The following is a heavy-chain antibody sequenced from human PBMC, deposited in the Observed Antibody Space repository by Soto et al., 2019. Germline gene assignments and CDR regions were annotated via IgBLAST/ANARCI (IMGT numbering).Heavy chain of an antibody. Sequence: PGGFLRLPSTASGFKVISIYMTWIRQTTRKGLECVSVIYSGGNTLSLYADSVKGRFTISRDNSKNTLYLQMHSLRAEDTAVYYCARSAPDSSGYSLVLDNWGQGTLVTVSS. J-gene: IGHJ4*02. D-gene: IGHD3-22*01. CDR1: GFKVISIY. V-gene: IGHV3-53*01. CDR2: IYSGGNT. CDR3: ARSAPDSSGYSLVLDN.